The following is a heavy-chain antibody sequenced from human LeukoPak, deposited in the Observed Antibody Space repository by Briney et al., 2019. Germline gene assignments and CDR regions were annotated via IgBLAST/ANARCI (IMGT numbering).Heavy chain of an antibody. CDR2: ISGSGAST. D-gene: IGHD1-26*01. J-gene: IGHJ4*02. Sequence: GGSLRLSCVASGLTFSNYAMSWVRQPRGRGLEWVSGISGSGASTYYADSVKGRFTISRDNSQNTLSLQMNSLRAEDTAAYYCAKGEGIVHFDYWGQGTLVTVSS. CDR3: AKGEGIVHFDY. CDR1: GLTFSNYA. V-gene: IGHV3-23*01.